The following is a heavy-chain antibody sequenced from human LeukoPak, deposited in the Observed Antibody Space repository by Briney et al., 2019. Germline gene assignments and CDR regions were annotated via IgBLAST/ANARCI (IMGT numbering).Heavy chain of an antibody. CDR1: GFTFSSYA. CDR3: AKGVYYYDSSTYYYTYYFDY. D-gene: IGHD3-22*01. J-gene: IGHJ4*02. V-gene: IGHV3-23*01. CDR2: ISGSGSTT. Sequence: GGSLRLSCAASGFTFSSYAMSWVRQAPGKGLEWVSAISGSGSTTYYADSVKGRFTISRDNTKNTQYLQMNSLRAEDTAVYYCAKGVYYYDSSTYYYTYYFDYWGQGTLVTVSS.